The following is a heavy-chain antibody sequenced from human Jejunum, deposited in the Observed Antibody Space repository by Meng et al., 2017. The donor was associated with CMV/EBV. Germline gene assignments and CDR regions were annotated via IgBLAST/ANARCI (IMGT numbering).Heavy chain of an antibody. J-gene: IGHJ4*02. V-gene: IGHV3-23*01. CDR3: AKGVSVFGVVPDH. Sequence: SGFTFNSYAMTWVRQAPGKGLEWVSVISRSGGDTNYADSVKGRFTISRDNSKNTLYLEMNSLRADDTAVYYCAKGVSVFGVVPDHWGQGTLVTVSS. CDR1: GFTFNSYA. D-gene: IGHD3-3*01. CDR2: ISRSGGDT.